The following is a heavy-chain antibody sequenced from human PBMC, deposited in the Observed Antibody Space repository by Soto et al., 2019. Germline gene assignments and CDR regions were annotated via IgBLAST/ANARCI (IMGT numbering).Heavy chain of an antibody. D-gene: IGHD5-18*01. V-gene: IGHV5-51*01. CDR3: ARNPNRETYSYGLGGYYYGMDV. CDR1: GYSFTSYW. CDR2: IYPGDSDT. Sequence: GESLKISCKGSGYSFTSYWIGWVRQMPGKGLEWMGIIYPGDSDTRYSPSFQGQVTISADKSISTAYLQWSSLKASDTAMYYCARNPNRETYSYGLGGYYYGMDVWGQGTTVTVSS. J-gene: IGHJ6*02.